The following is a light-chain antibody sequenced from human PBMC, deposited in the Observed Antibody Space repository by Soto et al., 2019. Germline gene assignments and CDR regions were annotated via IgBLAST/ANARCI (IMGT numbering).Light chain of an antibody. Sequence: EFVLTQSPGTLSLSPGERATLSCRASQTVRNNYLAWYQQKPGQAPRLLIYGASSRATDIPDRFSGSGSGTEFTLTISSLEPEDFAVYYCQQRSKWRTFGQGTKVDIK. CDR2: GAS. V-gene: IGKV3D-20*02. CDR3: QQRSKWRT. CDR1: QTVRNNY. J-gene: IGKJ1*01.